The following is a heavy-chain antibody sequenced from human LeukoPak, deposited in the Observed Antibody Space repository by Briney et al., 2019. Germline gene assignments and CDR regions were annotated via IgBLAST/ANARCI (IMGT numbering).Heavy chain of an antibody. CDR1: GFIFNNHA. Sequence: GGSLRLSCAASGFIFNNHAMHWVRQAPGRGLEWVAIISYDGNKYDYADSVKGRFTISRDNPKNTLYVQMNSLRDEDTAVYYCARDRGIHGWFDPWGQGTLVTVSS. V-gene: IGHV3-30*04. CDR3: ARDRGIHGWFDP. CDR2: ISYDGNKY. J-gene: IGHJ5*02. D-gene: IGHD6-13*01.